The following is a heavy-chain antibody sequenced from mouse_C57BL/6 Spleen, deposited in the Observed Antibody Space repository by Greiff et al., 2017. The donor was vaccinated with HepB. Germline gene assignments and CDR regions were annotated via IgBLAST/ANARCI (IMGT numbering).Heavy chain of an antibody. CDR2: IDPNSGGT. D-gene: IGHD2-4*01. V-gene: IGHV1-72*01. Sequence: VQLQQPGAELVKPGASVKLSCKASGYTFTSYWMHWVKQRPGRGLEWIGRIDPNSGGTKYNEKFKSKATLTVDKPSSTAYMQRSSLTSEDSAVYYCASGRYDSFYYAMDYWGQGTSVTVSS. J-gene: IGHJ4*01. CDR1: GYTFTSYW. CDR3: ASGRYDSFYYAMDY.